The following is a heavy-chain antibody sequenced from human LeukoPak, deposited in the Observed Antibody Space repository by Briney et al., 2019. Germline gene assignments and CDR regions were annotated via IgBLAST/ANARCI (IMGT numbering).Heavy chain of an antibody. CDR3: ARDTLYSSGWYGY. D-gene: IGHD6-19*01. V-gene: IGHV1-3*01. Sequence: ASVKVSCKASGYTFTSYYMHWVRQAPGQRLEWMGWINAGNGNTKYSQKFQGRVTITRDTSASTAYMELSSLRSEDTAVYYCARDTLYSSGWYGYWGQGTLVTVSS. J-gene: IGHJ4*02. CDR1: GYTFTSYY. CDR2: INAGNGNT.